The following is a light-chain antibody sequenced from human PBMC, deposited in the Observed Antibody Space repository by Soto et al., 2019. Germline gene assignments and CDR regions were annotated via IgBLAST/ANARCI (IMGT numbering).Light chain of an antibody. CDR1: QSISSY. J-gene: IGKJ3*01. V-gene: IGKV1-39*01. CDR3: QQSYSTLRFT. CDR2: AAS. Sequence: DIQMTQSPSSLSASVGDRVTITCRASQSISSYLNWYQQKPGKAPKLLIYAASSLQSGVPSRFSGSGSGTDFTLTISSLQTEDFATYYCQQSYSTLRFTFGPGTKVDIK.